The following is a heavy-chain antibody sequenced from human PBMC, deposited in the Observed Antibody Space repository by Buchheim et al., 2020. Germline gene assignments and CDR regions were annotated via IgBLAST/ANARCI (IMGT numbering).Heavy chain of an antibody. Sequence: QLQLQESGPGLVKPSETLSLTCTVSGGSIINNYYFWAWVRQPPGKGLEWIGIIYYSGSPHYNPSLKSRVTMSVDTSNNQFSLKLTSVTAADTAIYYCARHRGGYVGYFDQWGQGTL. CDR1: GGSIINNYYF. V-gene: IGHV4-39*01. J-gene: IGHJ4*02. CDR3: ARHRGGYVGYFDQ. CDR2: IYYSGSP. D-gene: IGHD1-1*01.